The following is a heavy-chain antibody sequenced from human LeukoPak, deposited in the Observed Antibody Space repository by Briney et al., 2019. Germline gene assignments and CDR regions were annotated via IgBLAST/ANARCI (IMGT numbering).Heavy chain of an antibody. J-gene: IGHJ5*02. CDR3: ARGPRAGFDP. V-gene: IGHV4-34*01. CDR1: GGSFSGYY. CDR2: INHSGNT. Sequence: SETLSLTCAVYGGSFSGYYWSWIRQPPGKGLEWIGEINHSGNTNYNPSLKSRVTISVDTSKNQFSLKLSSVTAADTAVYYCARGPRAGFDPWGQGTLVTVSS.